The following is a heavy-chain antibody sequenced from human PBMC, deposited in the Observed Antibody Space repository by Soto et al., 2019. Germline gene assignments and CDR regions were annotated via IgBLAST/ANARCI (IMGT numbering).Heavy chain of an antibody. CDR1: GGSISSNY. V-gene: IGHV4-59*01. CDR3: ARYRREAVAGYTLDN. D-gene: IGHD1-1*01. J-gene: IGHJ4*02. Sequence: PSETLSLTCTVSGGSISSNYWTWIRQHPWKGLEWIGYVYNSGSTNYNPSLKSRVTISEDTSKSQFSLKVNSMTAADTAVYYCARYRREAVAGYTLDNWGQGILVTVSS. CDR2: VYNSGST.